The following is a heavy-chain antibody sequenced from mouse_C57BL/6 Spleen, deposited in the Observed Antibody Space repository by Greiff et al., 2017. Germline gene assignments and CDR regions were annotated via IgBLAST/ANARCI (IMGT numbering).Heavy chain of an antibody. CDR2: ISNGGGST. D-gene: IGHD2-1*01. J-gene: IGHJ1*03. CDR3: ARNYGKAYWYFDV. Sequence: EVHLVESGGGLVQPGGSLKLSCAASGFTFSDYYMYWVRQTPEKRLEWVAYISNGGGSTYYPDTVKGRFTISRDNAKNTLYLQMSRLKSEDTAMYYCARNYGKAYWYFDVWGTGTTVTVSS. CDR1: GFTFSDYY. V-gene: IGHV5-12*01.